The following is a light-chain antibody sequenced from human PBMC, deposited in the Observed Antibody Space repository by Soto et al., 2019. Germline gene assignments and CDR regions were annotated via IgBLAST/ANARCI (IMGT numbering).Light chain of an antibody. CDR2: KAS. CDR3: QQYHTYLT. V-gene: IGKV1-5*03. J-gene: IGKJ4*01. CDR1: QSISSW. Sequence: IHVNDSPSTLSASVGDRVTITCRASQSISSWLTWYQQKPGKAPKLLIYKASSLESGVPSRFSGSGSGTEFTLTISSLQPDDFATYYCQQYHTYLTFGGGTKVDI.